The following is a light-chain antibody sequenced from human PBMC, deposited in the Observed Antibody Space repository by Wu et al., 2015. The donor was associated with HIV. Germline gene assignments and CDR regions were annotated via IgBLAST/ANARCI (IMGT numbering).Light chain of an antibody. CDR3: QKYDHAPXT. V-gene: IGKV1-27*01. CDR1: QDIREY. Sequence: IQMTQSPSSLSAAVGDRVTITCRASQDIREYLAWYQQKPGKVPKLLIYGASTLQTGVPSRFSGTRSGTDFTLTISSLQPEDVATYYCQKYDHAPXTFGPGTKVD. J-gene: IGKJ3*01. CDR2: GAS.